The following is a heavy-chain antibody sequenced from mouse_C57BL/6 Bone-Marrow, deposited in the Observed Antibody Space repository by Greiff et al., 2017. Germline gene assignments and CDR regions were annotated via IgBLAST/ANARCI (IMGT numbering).Heavy chain of an antibody. V-gene: IGHV1-81*01. CDR1: GYTFTSYG. CDR3: ARRRGGY. CDR2: IYPRSGNT. Sequence: QVQLKQSGAELARPGASVKLSCKASGYTFTSYGISWVKQRTGQGLEWIGEIYPRSGNTYYNEKFKGKATLTADKSSSTAYLERRSLTSEDTAVYFCARRRGGYWGQGTTLTVSS. J-gene: IGHJ2*01.